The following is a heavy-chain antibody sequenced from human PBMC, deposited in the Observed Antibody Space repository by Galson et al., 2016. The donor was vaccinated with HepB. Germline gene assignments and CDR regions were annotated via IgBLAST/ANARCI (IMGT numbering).Heavy chain of an antibody. CDR3: SRAGDSGSYVRYYYYYGMDV. Sequence: CAISGDSVSSNSAAWNWIRQSPSRGLEWLGRTYYRSKWYNDYAVSVKSRITINPDTSKNQFSLQLRSVIPEDTAVYFCSRAGDSGSYVRYYYYYGMDVWGQGTTVTVSS. D-gene: IGHD6-19*01. V-gene: IGHV6-1*01. J-gene: IGHJ6*02. CDR2: TYYRSKWYN. CDR1: GDSVSSNSAA.